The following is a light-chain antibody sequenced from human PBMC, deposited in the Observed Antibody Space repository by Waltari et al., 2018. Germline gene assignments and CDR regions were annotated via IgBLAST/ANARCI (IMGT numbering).Light chain of an antibody. CDR2: DEN. Sequence: SSEMTQEPAVSVALGQTVRITCQGGGLRTFYANWYQQQPGQAPLLVIYDENNRPAGIPDRFSGSRSGNTASLTISGAQAEDEADYYCLIYHGAAQVFGGGTK. J-gene: IGLJ2*01. V-gene: IGLV3-19*01. CDR3: LIYHGAAQV. CDR1: GLRTFY.